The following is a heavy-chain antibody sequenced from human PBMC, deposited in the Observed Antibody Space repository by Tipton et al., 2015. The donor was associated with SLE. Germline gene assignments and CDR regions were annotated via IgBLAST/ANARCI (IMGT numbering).Heavy chain of an antibody. CDR1: GGSISTYY. J-gene: IGHJ4*02. CDR3: AKELIAGSILTGLDY. Sequence: LSLTCTVSGGSISTYYWSWIRQPPGKGLEWVSGLSASTGRTIYADSVRGRFTISRDNSKNTLYLQMNSLRAEDTAVYYCAKELIAGSILTGLDYWGQGTLVTVSS. V-gene: IGHV3-23*01. D-gene: IGHD7-27*01. CDR2: LSASTGRT.